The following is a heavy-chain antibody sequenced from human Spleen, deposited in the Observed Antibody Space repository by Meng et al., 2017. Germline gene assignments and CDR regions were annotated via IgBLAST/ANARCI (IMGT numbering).Heavy chain of an antibody. CDR1: GGSISSGGYY. Sequence: LRLSCTVSGGSISSGGYYWSWIRQHPGKGLEWIGYIYYSGSTYYNPSLKSRVTISVDTSKNQFSLKLSSVTAADTAVYYCARGRGGTIDYWGQGTLVTVSS. CDR3: ARGRGGTIDY. V-gene: IGHV4-31*03. J-gene: IGHJ4*02. CDR2: IYYSGST. D-gene: IGHD2-15*01.